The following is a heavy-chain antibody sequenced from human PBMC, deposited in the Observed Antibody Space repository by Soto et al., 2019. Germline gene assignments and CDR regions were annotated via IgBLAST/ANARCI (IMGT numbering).Heavy chain of an antibody. CDR2: ISYDGSNK. D-gene: IGHD6-19*01. J-gene: IGHJ3*02. Sequence: QVQLVESGGGMVQPGRSLRLSCAASGFTFSSYGMHWVRQAPGKGLEWVAVISYDGSNKYYADSVKGRFTISRDNSKNTLYLQMNSLRAEDTAVYYCAKNTVAGMRNAFDIWGQGTMVTVSS. CDR3: AKNTVAGMRNAFDI. V-gene: IGHV3-30*18. CDR1: GFTFSSYG.